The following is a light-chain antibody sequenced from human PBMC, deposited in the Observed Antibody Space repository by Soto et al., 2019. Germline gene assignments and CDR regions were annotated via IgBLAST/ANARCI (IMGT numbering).Light chain of an antibody. CDR3: QQYNNWSFA. CDR2: SAS. Sequence: IVMTQFPVTLSVSPGERATLSCRASQSVSSNLAWYQQTPGQAPRLLIDSASTRTSGVASRFSGSGSGTEFTLSISSLQSEDSAVYFCQQYNNWSFASGPGTKVDIK. CDR1: QSVSSN. J-gene: IGKJ1*01. V-gene: IGKV3-15*01.